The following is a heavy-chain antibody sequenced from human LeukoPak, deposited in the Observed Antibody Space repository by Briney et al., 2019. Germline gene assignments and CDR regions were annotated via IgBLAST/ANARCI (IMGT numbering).Heavy chain of an antibody. V-gene: IGHV4-61*02. CDR1: GGSISSGSYY. CDR2: IYTSGST. J-gene: IGHJ4*02. Sequence: SETLSLTCTVSGGSISSGSYYWSWIRQPAGKGLEWIGRIYTSGSTNYNPSLKSRVTISVDTSKNQFSLKLSSVTAADTAVYYCARDTPLRFLEWSNYFDYWGQGTLVTVSS. D-gene: IGHD3-3*01. CDR3: ARDTPLRFLEWSNYFDY.